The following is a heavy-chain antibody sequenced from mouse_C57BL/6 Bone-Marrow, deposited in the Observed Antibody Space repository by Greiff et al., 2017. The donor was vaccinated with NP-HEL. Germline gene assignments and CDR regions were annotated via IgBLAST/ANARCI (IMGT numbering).Heavy chain of an antibody. Sequence: MQLVESGPGLVQPSQSLSITCTVSGFSLTSYGVHWVRQSPGKGLEWLGVIWSGGSTDYNAAFISRLSISKDNSKSQVFFKMNSLQADDTAIYYCARKGYGSSSWFAYWGQGTLVTVSA. D-gene: IGHD1-1*01. CDR1: GFSLTSYG. J-gene: IGHJ3*01. V-gene: IGHV2-2*01. CDR3: ARKGYGSSSWFAY. CDR2: IWSGGST.